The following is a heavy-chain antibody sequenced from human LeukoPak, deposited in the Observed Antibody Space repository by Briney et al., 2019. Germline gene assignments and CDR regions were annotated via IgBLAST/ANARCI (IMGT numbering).Heavy chain of an antibody. CDR2: IRYDGSNK. Sequence: GGSLRLSCAASGFTFSSYGMHWVRQAPGKGLEWVAFIRYDGSNKYYADSVKGRFTISRDNSKNTLYLQMTSLRAEDTAVYYCARWLDSSGWYWFDPWGQGTLVTVSS. CDR3: ARWLDSSGWYWFDP. V-gene: IGHV3-30*02. D-gene: IGHD6-19*01. J-gene: IGHJ5*02. CDR1: GFTFSSYG.